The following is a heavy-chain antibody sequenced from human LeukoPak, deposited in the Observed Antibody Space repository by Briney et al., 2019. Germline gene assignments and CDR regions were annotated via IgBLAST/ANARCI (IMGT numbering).Heavy chain of an antibody. J-gene: IGHJ4*02. CDR3: AKDIGGFVVVPANTFDY. D-gene: IGHD2-2*01. CDR2: ISWNSGSI. V-gene: IGHV3-9*01. Sequence: PGRSLRLSCAASGFTFDDYAMHWVRQAPGKGLEWVSGISWNSGSIGYADSVKGRFTISRDNAKNSLYLQMNSLRAEDTALYYCAKDIGGFVVVPANTFDYWGQGTLVTVSS. CDR1: GFTFDDYA.